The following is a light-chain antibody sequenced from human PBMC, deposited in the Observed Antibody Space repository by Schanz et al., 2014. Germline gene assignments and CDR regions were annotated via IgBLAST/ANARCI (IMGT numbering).Light chain of an antibody. CDR3: SSYTSSSTRV. J-gene: IGLJ3*02. V-gene: IGLV2-14*01. CDR1: SSDLGGYNY. CDR2: DVT. Sequence: QSVLTQPASVSGSPGQSITISCTGTSSDLGGYNYVSWYQQYPGKAPKLMIYDVTNRPSGVSNRFSGSKSGNTASLTISGLQAEDEADYYCSSYTSSSTRVFGGGTKLTVL.